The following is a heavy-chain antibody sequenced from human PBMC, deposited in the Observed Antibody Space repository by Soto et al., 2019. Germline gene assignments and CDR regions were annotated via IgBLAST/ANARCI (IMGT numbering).Heavy chain of an antibody. J-gene: IGHJ3*02. D-gene: IGHD2-21*02. V-gene: IGHV4-59*01. CDR1: GGSISSYY. Sequence: PSETLSLTCTVSGGSISSYYWSWIRQPPGKGLEWIGYIYYSGSTNYNPSLKSRVTISVDTSKNQFSLKLSSVTAADTAVYYCARGGYCGGDCNAFDIWGQGTVVTVSS. CDR3: ARGGYCGGDCNAFDI. CDR2: IYYSGST.